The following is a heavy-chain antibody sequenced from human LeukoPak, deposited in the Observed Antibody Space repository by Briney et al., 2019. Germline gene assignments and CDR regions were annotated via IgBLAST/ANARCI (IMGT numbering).Heavy chain of an antibody. D-gene: IGHD3-16*01. CDR3: AKEERGTRYYYYYYMDV. V-gene: IGHV3-23*01. CDR1: GFTFDDYG. J-gene: IGHJ6*03. CDR2: ISGSGGST. Sequence: GGSLRLSCAASGFTFDDYGMSWVRQAPGKGLEWVSAISGSGGSTYYADSVKGRFTISRDNSKNTLYLQMNSLRAEDTAVYYCAKEERGTRYYYYYYMDVWGKGTTVTISS.